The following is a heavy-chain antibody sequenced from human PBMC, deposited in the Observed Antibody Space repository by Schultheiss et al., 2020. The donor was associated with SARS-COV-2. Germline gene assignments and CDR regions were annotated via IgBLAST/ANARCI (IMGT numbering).Heavy chain of an antibody. V-gene: IGHV3-48*04. CDR3: ARGNDFWSGYYSLFDY. Sequence: GGSLRLSCAASGFTFSSYWMHWVRQAPGKGLEWVSYISSSGSTIYYADSVKGRFTISRDNAKNSLYLQMNSLRAEDTAVYYCARGNDFWSGYYSLFDYWGQGTLVTVSS. D-gene: IGHD3-3*01. CDR2: ISSSGSTI. CDR1: GFTFSSYW. J-gene: IGHJ4*02.